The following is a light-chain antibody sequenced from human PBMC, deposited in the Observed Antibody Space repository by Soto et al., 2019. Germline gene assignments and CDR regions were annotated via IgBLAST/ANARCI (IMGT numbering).Light chain of an antibody. CDR1: RSNIGRNY. CDR3: AAWDDTLNGQV. Sequence: QSVLTQPPSASGTPGQRVSISCSGSRSNIGRNYVYWYQQLPGTAPKLLIQRNNERPSGVPDRSSGSKSGTSVSLAISELRSEDEATYYCAAWDDTLNGQVFGGGTKLTVL. V-gene: IGLV1-47*01. CDR2: RNN. J-gene: IGLJ3*02.